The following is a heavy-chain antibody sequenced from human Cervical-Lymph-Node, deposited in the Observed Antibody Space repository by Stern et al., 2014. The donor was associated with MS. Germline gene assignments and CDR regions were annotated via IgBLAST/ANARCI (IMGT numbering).Heavy chain of an antibody. CDR3: ARHGDTSFVY. J-gene: IGHJ4*02. V-gene: IGHV4-59*08. D-gene: IGHD2-21*02. CDR2: IYYIGTT. Sequence: VHLVESGPGLVQPSETLSLTCTVSGGSISNYYWSWIRQPPGKGLEWIGYIYYIGTTNYNPSLKSRVTISVDTSKNQFSLRLSSVSVADTAVYYCARHGDTSFVYWGQGTLATISS. CDR1: GGSISNYY.